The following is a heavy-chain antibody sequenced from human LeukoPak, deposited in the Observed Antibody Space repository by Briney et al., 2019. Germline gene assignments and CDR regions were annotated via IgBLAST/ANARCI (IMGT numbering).Heavy chain of an antibody. CDR3: ARALLWFGELYYFDY. D-gene: IGHD3-10*01. Sequence: SETLSLTCTVSGGSISSSSYYWGWIRQPPGKGLEWIGSIYYSGSTYYNPSLKSRVTISVDTSENQFSLKLSSVTAADTAVYYCARALLWFGELYYFDYWGQGTLVTVSS. V-gene: IGHV4-39*01. J-gene: IGHJ4*02. CDR1: GGSISSSSYY. CDR2: IYYSGST.